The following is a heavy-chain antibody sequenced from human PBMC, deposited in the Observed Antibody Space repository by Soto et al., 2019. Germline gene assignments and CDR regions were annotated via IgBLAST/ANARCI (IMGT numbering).Heavy chain of an antibody. CDR2: INPIVSMS. V-gene: IGHV1-69*02. Sequence: QVQLVQSGTEVKKPGSSVKVSCKASGDTFSFYTINWVRQAPGLGLEWVGRINPIVSMSNYAQKFQGRVSMTADKSTSPAYMELRSLRSDDTAMYCCAASYGSGYRAFDYWGQGALVIVSS. D-gene: IGHD3-10*01. J-gene: IGHJ4*02. CDR1: GDTFSFYT. CDR3: AASYGSGYRAFDY.